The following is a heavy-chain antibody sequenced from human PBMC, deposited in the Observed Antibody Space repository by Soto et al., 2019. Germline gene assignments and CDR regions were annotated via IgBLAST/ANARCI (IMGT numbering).Heavy chain of an antibody. CDR1: GFMFSSDW. CDR2: IKTDDSET. CDR3: AREKATNGYIYYFDN. Sequence: GGSLRLSCTASGFMFSSDWLTWVRQAPGKGLEWVANIKTDDSETFYVDSVKGRFTISRDNAKNSLFLQMNSLRAEDTAVYYCAREKATNGYIYYFDNWSQGTLVTVSS. J-gene: IGHJ4*02. V-gene: IGHV3-7*04. D-gene: IGHD2-8*01.